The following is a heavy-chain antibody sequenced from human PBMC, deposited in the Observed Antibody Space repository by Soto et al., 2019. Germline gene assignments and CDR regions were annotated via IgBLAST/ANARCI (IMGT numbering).Heavy chain of an antibody. CDR2: ISTSVGST. J-gene: IGHJ4*02. Sequence: GSLRLSCAASGXTFSTYSMSWVRQAPGKGLELVSAISTSVGSTYYTDSVKGLFTISRENSKNTLYLQMNSPRAEDTAVYYCAKGGQSYDYWGQGTLATVS. CDR1: GXTFSTYS. V-gene: IGHV3-23*01. CDR3: AKGGQSYDY. D-gene: IGHD3-10*01.